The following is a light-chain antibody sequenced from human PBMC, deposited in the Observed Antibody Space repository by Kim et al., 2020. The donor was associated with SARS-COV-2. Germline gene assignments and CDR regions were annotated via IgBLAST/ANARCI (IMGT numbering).Light chain of an antibody. V-gene: IGKV1-27*01. CDR2: GAT. CDR3: QKYNSAPRT. J-gene: IGKJ1*01. Sequence: AAVGDRITITGRASQGISNYLAWYQQKPGTAPKLLIYGATALQSGVPSRFSGSESGTDFTLTISSLQPEDVATYYCQKYNSAPRTFGQGTKVDIK. CDR1: QGISNY.